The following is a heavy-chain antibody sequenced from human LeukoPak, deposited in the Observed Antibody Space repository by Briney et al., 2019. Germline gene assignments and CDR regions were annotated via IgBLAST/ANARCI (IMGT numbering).Heavy chain of an antibody. CDR3: ARDRLDYYGSGSYYNGLDY. D-gene: IGHD3-10*01. V-gene: IGHV1-69*01. Sequence: ASVKVSCKASGGTFSSYAISWVRQAPGQGLEWMGGIIPIFGTANYAQKFQGRVTITADESTSTAYMELSSLRSEDTAVYYCARDRLDYYGSGSYYNGLDYWGQGTLVTVSS. J-gene: IGHJ4*02. CDR2: IIPIFGTA. CDR1: GGTFSSYA.